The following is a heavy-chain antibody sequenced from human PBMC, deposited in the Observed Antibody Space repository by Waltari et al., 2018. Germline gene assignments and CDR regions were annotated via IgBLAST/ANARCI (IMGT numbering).Heavy chain of an antibody. Sequence: QVQLVESGGGVVQPGRSLRLSCVASGFTFISYGMHWVRQAPGKGLEWVAVISYDGSKKYYADSVKGRFTISRDNSKNTLYLQMNSLRAEDTALYYCAKSDDYGDSSFDYWGQGTLVTVSS. J-gene: IGHJ4*02. V-gene: IGHV3-30*18. CDR1: GFTFISYG. CDR2: ISYDGSKK. CDR3: AKSDDYGDSSFDY. D-gene: IGHD4-17*01.